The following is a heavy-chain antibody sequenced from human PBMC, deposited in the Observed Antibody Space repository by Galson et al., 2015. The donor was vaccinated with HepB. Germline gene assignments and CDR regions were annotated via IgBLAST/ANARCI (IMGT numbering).Heavy chain of an antibody. D-gene: IGHD5-12*01. V-gene: IGHV3-30*04. CDR3: VKGGGYSAIRGRGGFDS. CDR2: ITYDGPNK. CDR1: GFTFNSYA. J-gene: IGHJ4*02. Sequence: FLRLSCAASGFTFNSYAMHWVRQAPGKGLQWLAVITYDGPNKFYARSVKGRFTISRDNSGNTLFLHMNSLRPEDTALYYCVKGGGYSAIRGRGGFDSWGQGALVTVSS.